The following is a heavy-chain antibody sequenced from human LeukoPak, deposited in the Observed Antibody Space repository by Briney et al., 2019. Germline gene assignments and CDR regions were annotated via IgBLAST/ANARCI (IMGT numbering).Heavy chain of an antibody. V-gene: IGHV3-23*01. D-gene: IGHD6-13*01. CDR3: AKDGGDSSSWYYFDY. CDR2: ISGSGGST. CDR1: GFTFSSYA. J-gene: IGHJ4*02. Sequence: GGSLRLSCAASGFTFSSYAMSWVRQAPGKGLEWVSAISGSGGSTYYADSVKGRFTISRDNSKNTLYLQMNSLRAEDTAVYYCAKDGGDSSSWYYFDYCGQGTLVTVSS.